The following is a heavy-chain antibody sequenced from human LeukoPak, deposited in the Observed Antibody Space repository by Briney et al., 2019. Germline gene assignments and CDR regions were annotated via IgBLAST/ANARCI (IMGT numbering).Heavy chain of an antibody. D-gene: IGHD5-12*01. Sequence: GGSLRLSCAASGFTFDDYAMHWVRQAPGKGLEWVSSISSSSSYIYYADSVKGRFTISRDNAKNSLYLQMNSLRAEDTAVYYCARVVATIDYWGQGTLVTVSS. V-gene: IGHV3-21*01. CDR3: ARVVATIDY. J-gene: IGHJ4*02. CDR1: GFTFDDYA. CDR2: ISSSSSYI.